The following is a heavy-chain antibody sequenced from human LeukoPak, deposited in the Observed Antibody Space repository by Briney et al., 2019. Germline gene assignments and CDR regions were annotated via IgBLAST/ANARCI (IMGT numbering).Heavy chain of an antibody. CDR1: GGSISSSSYY. D-gene: IGHD6-6*01. CDR3: ARTLYSSSSGPFDY. CDR2: IYYSGST. Sequence: PSETLSLTCTVSGGSISSSSYYWGWIRQPPGKGLEWIGSIYYSGSTYYNPSLKSRVTISVDTSKNQFSLKLSSVTAADTAVYYCARTLYSSSSGPFDYWGQGTLVTVSS. V-gene: IGHV4-39*01. J-gene: IGHJ4*02.